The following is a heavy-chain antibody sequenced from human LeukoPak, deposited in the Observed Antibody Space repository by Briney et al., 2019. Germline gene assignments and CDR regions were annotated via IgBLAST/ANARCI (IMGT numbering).Heavy chain of an antibody. CDR3: ARGAPPNSGTYRVVDY. J-gene: IGHJ4*02. D-gene: IGHD2-2*01. CDR1: GYTFTGYY. Sequence: GASVKVSCKASGYTFTGYYMHWVRQAPGQGLEWMGWINPNSGGTNYAQKFQGRVTMTRDTSISTAYMELSSLRSDDTAVYHCARGAPPNSGTYRVVDYWGQGTLVTVSS. V-gene: IGHV1-2*02. CDR2: INPNSGGT.